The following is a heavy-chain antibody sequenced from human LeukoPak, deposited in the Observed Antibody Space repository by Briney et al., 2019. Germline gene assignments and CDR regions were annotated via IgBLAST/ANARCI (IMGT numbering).Heavy chain of an antibody. CDR3: ARGDDYGDY. D-gene: IGHD3-16*01. CDR2: ISRNGGST. V-gene: IGHV3-64*01. Sequence: GGSLRLSCAASGFTFSSYAMHWVRQGPGKGLEYVSAISRNGGSTYYANSVKGRFTISRDNSKNTLYLQMGSLRAEDMAVYYCARGDDYGDYWGQGTLVTVSS. J-gene: IGHJ4*02. CDR1: GFTFSSYA.